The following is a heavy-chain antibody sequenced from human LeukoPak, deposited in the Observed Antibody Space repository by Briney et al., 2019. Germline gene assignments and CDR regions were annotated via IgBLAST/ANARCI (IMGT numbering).Heavy chain of an antibody. V-gene: IGHV4-38-2*02. J-gene: IGHJ4*02. D-gene: IGHD1-1*01. CDR1: GYSISSGYY. CDR2: IYHSGST. CDR3: ATSREGTIDY. Sequence: SETLSLTCTVSGYSISSGYYWGWIRQPPGKGLEWIGSIYHSGSTYYNPSLKSRVTISVDTSKNQFSLKLSSVTAADTAVYYCATSREGTIDYWGQGTLVTVSS.